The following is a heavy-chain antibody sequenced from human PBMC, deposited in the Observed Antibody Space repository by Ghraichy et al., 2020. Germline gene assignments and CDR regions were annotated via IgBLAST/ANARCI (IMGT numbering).Heavy chain of an antibody. V-gene: IGHV4-59*02. D-gene: IGHD1-26*01. J-gene: IGHJ6*02. CDR2: IYHSGST. CDR1: GGSVSTYY. Sequence: SETLSLTCTVSGGSVSTYYWSWIRQPPGKGLEWIGHIYHSGSTNYNPSLKSRVTMSVDTSKNQFSLKLTSVTAADTAVYYCARDVAVGSTLYGVDVWGRGTTVTVSS. CDR3: ARDVAVGSTLYGVDV.